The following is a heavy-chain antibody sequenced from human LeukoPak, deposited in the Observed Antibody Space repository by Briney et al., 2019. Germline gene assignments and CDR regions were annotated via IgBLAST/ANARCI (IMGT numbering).Heavy chain of an antibody. CDR2: IRSKANGGTI. Sequence: PGGSLGPSVPAPGFTLGDNAVGWFRKAQGRGLTWEGLIRSKANGGTIQYAASVKGRFTISRDDSKSIAYLQMNSLKTEDTAVYYCSRGVSSGWFYFDYWGQGTLVTVSS. J-gene: IGHJ4*02. CDR1: GFTLGDNA. V-gene: IGHV3-49*03. CDR3: SRGVSSGWFYFDY. D-gene: IGHD6-19*01.